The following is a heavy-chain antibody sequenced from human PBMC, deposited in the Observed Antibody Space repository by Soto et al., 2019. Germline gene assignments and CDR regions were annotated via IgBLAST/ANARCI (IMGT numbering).Heavy chain of an antibody. CDR1: GGSISSGGYY. V-gene: IGHV4-31*03. D-gene: IGHD3-10*01. CDR3: ARGVTMVRGVIHTPYFDY. J-gene: IGHJ4*02. Sequence: QVQLQESGPGLVKPSQTLSLTCTVSGGSISSGGYYWSWIRQHPGKGLEWIGYIYYSGSTYYNPYLKRRVTISVDTSKNQFSLKLSSVTAADTAVYYCARGVTMVRGVIHTPYFDYWGQGTLVTVSS. CDR2: IYYSGST.